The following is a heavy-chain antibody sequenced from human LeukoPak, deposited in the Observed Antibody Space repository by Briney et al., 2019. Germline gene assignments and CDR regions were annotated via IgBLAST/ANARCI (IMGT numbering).Heavy chain of an antibody. CDR2: IYYSGST. J-gene: IGHJ5*02. CDR3: ARDRGYSGWFDP. D-gene: IGHD1-1*01. CDR1: GGSINSDY. Sequence: SETLSLTCSVSGGSINSDYWNWIRQPPGKGLEWVGYIYYSGSTNYNPSLKSRVTISIDTSKKQFSLKLSSVTAADTAVYYCARDRGYSGWFDPWGQGTLVTVSS. V-gene: IGHV4-59*01.